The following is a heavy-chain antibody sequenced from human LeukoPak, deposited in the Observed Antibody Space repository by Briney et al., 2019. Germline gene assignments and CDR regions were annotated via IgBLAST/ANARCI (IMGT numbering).Heavy chain of an antibody. J-gene: IGHJ4*02. CDR2: IYYSGST. V-gene: IGHV4-59*01. D-gene: IGHD6-13*01. Sequence: SETLSLTCIVSGGSISSYYWSWIRQPPGKGLEWIGYIYYSGSTNYNPSLKSRVTISVDTSKNQFSLKLSSVTAADTAVYYCAREGRASSYDYWGQGTLVTVSS. CDR3: AREGRASSYDY. CDR1: GGSISSYY.